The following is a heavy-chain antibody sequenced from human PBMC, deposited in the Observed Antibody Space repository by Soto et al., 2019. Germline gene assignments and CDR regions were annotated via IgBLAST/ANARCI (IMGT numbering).Heavy chain of an antibody. J-gene: IGHJ4*02. Sequence: QVHLVQSGVEVKKPGASVKVSCKASGYTFSNYGFSWLRQAPGQGLEWMGWISTYRGNTNYARKFPCTATITTITPPTTDFNVLSSLKFDDSTVYYCARMFVVPGYADIDYWGQGTLVTVSS. D-gene: IGHD3-10*02. V-gene: IGHV1-18*01. CDR1: GYTFSNYG. CDR2: ISTYRGNT. CDR3: ARMFVVPGYADIDY.